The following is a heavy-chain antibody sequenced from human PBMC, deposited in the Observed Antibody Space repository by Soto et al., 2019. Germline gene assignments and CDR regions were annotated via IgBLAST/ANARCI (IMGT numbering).Heavy chain of an antibody. J-gene: IGHJ6*02. D-gene: IGHD4-17*01. CDR3: ARDADYGGSRGGMDV. Sequence: QVRLEESGPGLVKPSETLSLICSVSGGSVNNANYFWNWIRHHPENGLEWIGYIYYSGSTRYNPSFKTRATLSIDTSKNQFSPRLNSVTVADTALYFCARDADYGGSRGGMDVWGRGTTVTVSS. CDR2: IYYSGST. CDR1: GGSVNNANYF. V-gene: IGHV4-31*03.